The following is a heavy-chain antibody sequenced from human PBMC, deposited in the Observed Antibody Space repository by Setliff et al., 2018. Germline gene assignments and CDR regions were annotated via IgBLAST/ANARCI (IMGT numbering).Heavy chain of an antibody. V-gene: IGHV4-59*08. CDR3: ARQPSSGSYYNARPYYFDH. D-gene: IGHD3-10*01. CDR1: SGSISNYY. J-gene: IGHJ4*02. Sequence: SETLSLTCTISSGSISNYYWSWVRQSPGKGLEYIGYAHFGGDSNYSPSLKSRVTISVDTSKNQFSVNLKSVTAADTAVYYCARQPSSGSYYNARPYYFDHWGQGILVTVSS. CDR2: AHFGGDS.